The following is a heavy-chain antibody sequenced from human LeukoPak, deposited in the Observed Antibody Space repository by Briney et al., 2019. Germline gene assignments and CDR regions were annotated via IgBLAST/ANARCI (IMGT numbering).Heavy chain of an antibody. CDR1: GYTFTSYY. Sequence: ASVKVSCKASGYTFTSYYMHWVRQAPGQGLEWMGIINPSGGSTSYAQKFQGRVTMTRDTSTSTVYMELSSLRSEDTAVYYCARDRSSTSWAVWFDPWGQGTLVTVSS. J-gene: IGHJ5*02. D-gene: IGHD2-2*01. V-gene: IGHV1-46*01. CDR3: ARDRSSTSWAVWFDP. CDR2: INPSGGST.